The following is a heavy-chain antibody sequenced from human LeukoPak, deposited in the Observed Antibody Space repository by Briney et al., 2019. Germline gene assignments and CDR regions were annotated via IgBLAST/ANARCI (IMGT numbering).Heavy chain of an antibody. V-gene: IGHV4-4*02. CDR2: IYYSGST. CDR3: ARAYYYGSGSYAFDI. Sequence: SETLSLTCAVSGGSISSSNWWSWVRQPPGKGLEWIGYIYYSGSTNYNPSLKSRVTISVDTSKNQFSLKLSSVTAADTAVYYCARAYYYGSGSYAFDIWGQGTMVTVSS. D-gene: IGHD3-10*01. CDR1: GGSISSSNW. J-gene: IGHJ3*02.